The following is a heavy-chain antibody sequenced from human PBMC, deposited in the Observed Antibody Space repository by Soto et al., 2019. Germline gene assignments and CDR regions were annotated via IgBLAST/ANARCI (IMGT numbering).Heavy chain of an antibody. J-gene: IGHJ4*02. CDR1: GYTFTSYA. D-gene: IGHD6-13*01. Sequence: RASVKVSCKASGYTFTSYAMHWVRQAPGQRLEWMGWINAGNGNTKYSQKFQGRVTITRDTSTSTVYMELSSLRSEDTAVYYCARGSVAAAGNYRAQRTLVTVSS. V-gene: IGHV1-3*01. CDR3: ARGSVAAAGNY. CDR2: INAGNGNT.